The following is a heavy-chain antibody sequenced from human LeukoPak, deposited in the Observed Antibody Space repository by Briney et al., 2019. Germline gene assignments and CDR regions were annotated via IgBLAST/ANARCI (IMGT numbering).Heavy chain of an antibody. CDR3: ASLASEWELPEVDY. CDR2: ISPSSTLI. V-gene: IGHV3-48*01. CDR1: GFTFSSYA. J-gene: IGHJ4*02. D-gene: IGHD1-26*01. Sequence: PGGSLRLSCAASGFTFSSYAMNWVRQAPGTGLEWVSYISPSSTLIYYADSVKGRFTISRDNARKSLLLQMNSLRAEDTAVYYCASLASEWELPEVDYWGLGTLVTVSS.